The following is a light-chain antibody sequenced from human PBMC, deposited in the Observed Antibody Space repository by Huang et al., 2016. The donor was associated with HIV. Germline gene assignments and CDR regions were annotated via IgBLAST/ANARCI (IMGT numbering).Light chain of an antibody. Sequence: DIQMTQSPSPLSASVGDRGTITCRASQSISSYLNWYQQKPGKAPKRLIYAASSLQSGVPSRFSGSGSGTDFTLTISSLQPEDFATYYCQQSYSTPWTFGQGTKVEIK. J-gene: IGKJ1*01. V-gene: IGKV1-39*01. CDR2: AAS. CDR1: QSISSY. CDR3: QQSYSTPWT.